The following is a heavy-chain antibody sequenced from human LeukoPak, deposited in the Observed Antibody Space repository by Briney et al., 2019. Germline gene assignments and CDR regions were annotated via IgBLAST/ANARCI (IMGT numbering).Heavy chain of an antibody. D-gene: IGHD3-22*01. CDR1: GGSISSGGYY. Sequence: PSQTLSLICTVSGGSISSGGYYWSWIRQHPGKGLEWIGYIYYSGSTYYNPSLKSRVTTSVDTSKNQFSLKLSSVTAADTAVYYCARDRYFYDSSGYYYYFDYWGQGTLVTVSS. J-gene: IGHJ4*02. V-gene: IGHV4-31*03. CDR3: ARDRYFYDSSGYYYYFDY. CDR2: IYYSGST.